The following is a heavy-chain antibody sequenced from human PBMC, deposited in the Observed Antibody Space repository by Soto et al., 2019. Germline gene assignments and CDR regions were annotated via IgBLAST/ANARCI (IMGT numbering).Heavy chain of an antibody. J-gene: IGHJ4*02. CDR2: IYYSGST. V-gene: IGHV4-31*03. CDR3: ARWSRSIPGPKTGTGKRYYFDY. Sequence: SETLSLTCTVSGGSISSGGYYWSWIRQHPGKGLEWIGYIYYSGSTYYNPSLKSRVTISVDTSKNQFSLKLSSVTAADTAVYYCARWSRSIPGPKTGTGKRYYFDYWGQGTLVTVSS. CDR1: GGSISSGGYY. D-gene: IGHD1-1*01.